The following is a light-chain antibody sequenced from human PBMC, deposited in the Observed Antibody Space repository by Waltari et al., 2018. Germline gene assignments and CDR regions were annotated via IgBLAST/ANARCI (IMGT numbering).Light chain of an antibody. CDR2: EVS. V-gene: IGLV2-23*02. CDR3: CSYAGSSTWV. Sequence: QSALTQPASVSGSPGQSITISCTGTSSDVGRYNLVSWYQQHPGQAPKLMIYEVSKRPSGVSNRFSGSKSGNTASLTISGLQAEDEADYYCCSYAGSSTWVFGGGTKLTVL. J-gene: IGLJ3*02. CDR1: SSDVGRYNL.